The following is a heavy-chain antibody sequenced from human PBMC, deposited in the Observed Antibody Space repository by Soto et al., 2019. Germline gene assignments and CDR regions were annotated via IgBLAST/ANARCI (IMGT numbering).Heavy chain of an antibody. CDR1: GFTFDDYA. J-gene: IGHJ4*02. D-gene: IGHD3-22*01. CDR3: AKVPGYDSSGYYTGGYYFDY. V-gene: IGHV3-9*01. CDR2: ISWNSGSI. Sequence: EVQLVESGGGLVQPGRSLRLSCAASGFTFDDYAMHWVRQAPGKGLEWVSGISWNSGSIGYADSVKGRFTISRDNAKNSLYLQMNSLSAEDTALYYCAKVPGYDSSGYYTGGYYFDYWGQGTLVTVSS.